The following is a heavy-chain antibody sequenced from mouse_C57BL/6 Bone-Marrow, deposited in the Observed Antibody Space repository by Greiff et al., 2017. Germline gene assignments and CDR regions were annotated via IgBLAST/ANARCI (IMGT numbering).Heavy chain of an antibody. CDR1: GYTFTSYW. J-gene: IGHJ4*01. CDR3: ARFPYYYAMDY. V-gene: IGHV1-72*01. Sequence: QVQLKQPGAELVKPGASVKLSCKASGYTFTSYWMHWVKQRPGRGLEWIGRIDPNSGGTKYNEKFKSKATLTVDKPSSTAYMQLSSLTSKDSAVYYCARFPYYYAMDYWGQGTSVTVSS. CDR2: IDPNSGGT.